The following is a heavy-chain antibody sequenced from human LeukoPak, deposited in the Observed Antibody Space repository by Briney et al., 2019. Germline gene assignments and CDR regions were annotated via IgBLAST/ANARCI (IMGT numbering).Heavy chain of an antibody. Sequence: SGTLSLTCAVSGGSISSSNWWSWVRQPPGKGLEWIGSIYYSGSTYYNPSLKSRVTISVDTSKNQFSLKLSSVTAADTAVYYCARDPLTMIVPSEFDPWGQGTLVTVSS. CDR3: ARDPLTMIVPSEFDP. CDR1: GGSISSSNW. D-gene: IGHD3-22*01. CDR2: IYYSGST. J-gene: IGHJ5*02. V-gene: IGHV4-4*02.